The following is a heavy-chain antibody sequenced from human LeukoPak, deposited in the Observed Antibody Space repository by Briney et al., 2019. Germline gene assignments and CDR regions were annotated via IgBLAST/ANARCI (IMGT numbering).Heavy chain of an antibody. CDR3: AKDGSRAQYFHH. V-gene: IGHV3-23*01. CDR1: GFSFSSYV. Sequence: GGSLRLSCAASGFSFSSYVMNWVRQAPGKGLEWVSSISGSGVSTYYADSVMGRFTISRDNSKSTLYLQMNSLRAEDTAVYYCAKDGSRAQYFHHWGQGTLVTVSS. CDR2: ISGSGVST. J-gene: IGHJ1*01.